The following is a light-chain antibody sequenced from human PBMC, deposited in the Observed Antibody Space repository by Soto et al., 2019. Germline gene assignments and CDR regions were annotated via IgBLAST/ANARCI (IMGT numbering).Light chain of an antibody. V-gene: IGKV1D-12*01. CDR1: QHISNY. CDR2: GAF. J-gene: IGKJ4*01. Sequence: IQMTQSPSSVSASVGDRVTITCRASQHISNYLAWYQQKPWEAPKVLIYGAFTLQTGVASRFSGSGSWTDFILTISSLQPEDFATYYCQQNNSFPHTCGGGTKVEIK. CDR3: QQNNSFPHT.